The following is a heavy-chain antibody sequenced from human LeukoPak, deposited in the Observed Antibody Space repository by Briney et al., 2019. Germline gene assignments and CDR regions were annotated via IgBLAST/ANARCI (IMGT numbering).Heavy chain of an antibody. V-gene: IGHV3-7*01. D-gene: IGHD3-22*01. J-gene: IGHJ4*02. CDR1: GFRVSDYY. CDR2: IKQDGSDT. CDR3: ARGSYYDSSDYPFDY. Sequence: GGSLRLSCAVSGFRVSDYYMSWVRQAPGKGLEWVANIKQDGSDTYYVDSVKGRFTISRDNAKNSLYLQMNSLRAEDTAVYYCARGSYYDSSDYPFDYWGQGTLVTVS.